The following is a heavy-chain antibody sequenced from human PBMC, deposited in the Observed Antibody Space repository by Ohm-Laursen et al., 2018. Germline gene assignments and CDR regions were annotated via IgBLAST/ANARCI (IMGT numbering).Heavy chain of an antibody. Sequence: TLSLTCSVSGGSISSGGYYWSWIRQHPGKGLEWIGYIYYSGSTYYNPSLKSRVTISVDTSKNQFSLELSSVTAADTAVYYCARDLTRYRVFDYWGQGTLVTVSS. CDR3: ARDLTRYRVFDY. CDR1: GGSISSGGYY. V-gene: IGHV4-31*03. J-gene: IGHJ4*02. D-gene: IGHD3-9*01. CDR2: IYYSGST.